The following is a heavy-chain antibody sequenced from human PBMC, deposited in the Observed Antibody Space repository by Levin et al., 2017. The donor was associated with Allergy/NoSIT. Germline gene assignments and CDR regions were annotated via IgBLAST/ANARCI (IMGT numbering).Heavy chain of an antibody. J-gene: IGHJ5*02. D-gene: IGHD3-3*01. Sequence: GGSLRLSCAASGFSFINYFMNWVRQAPGRGLEWVATISGSGDKTYYADSVKGRFTISRDNTKNTLYLQMNSLRVEDTAVYYCAKDGNDFWSETDGRDAWGQEILVTVSS. CDR2: ISGSGDKT. V-gene: IGHV3-23*01. CDR3: AKDGNDFWSETDGRDA. CDR1: GFSFINYF.